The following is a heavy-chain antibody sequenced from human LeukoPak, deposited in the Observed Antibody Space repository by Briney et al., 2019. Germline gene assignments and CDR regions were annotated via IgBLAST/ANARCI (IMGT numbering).Heavy chain of an antibody. CDR3: ARDERGYYDSSGYLDPGANFDY. J-gene: IGHJ4*02. D-gene: IGHD3-22*01. CDR1: GGTFSSYA. Sequence: ASVKVSCKASGGTFSSYAISWVRQAPGQGLEWMGWINPKSGGTNYAQKFQGRVTMTRDTSISTAYMDMSSLRSDDTAVYYCARDERGYYDSSGYLDPGANFDYWGQGTLVTVSS. CDR2: INPKSGGT. V-gene: IGHV1-2*02.